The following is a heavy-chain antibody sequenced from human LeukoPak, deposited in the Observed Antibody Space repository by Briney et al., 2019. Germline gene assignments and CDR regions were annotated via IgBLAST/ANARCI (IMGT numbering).Heavy chain of an antibody. D-gene: IGHD1-26*01. V-gene: IGHV4-30-2*01. Sequence: SETLSLTCTVSGGSISSGGYYWRWVRQPPGKGLEWIGYIYHSGSTYYNPSLKSRVTISVDRSKNQFSLKLSSVTAADTAVYYCARSKLSGSLDYWGQGTLVTVSS. CDR1: GGSISSGGYY. CDR2: IYHSGST. J-gene: IGHJ4*02. CDR3: ARSKLSGSLDY.